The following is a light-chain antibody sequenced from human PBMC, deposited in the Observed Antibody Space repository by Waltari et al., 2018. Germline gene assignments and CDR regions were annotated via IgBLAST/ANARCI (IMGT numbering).Light chain of an antibody. CDR3: NSYTGSSSWV. CDR1: ASDVAFYNY. V-gene: IGLV2-14*03. J-gene: IGLJ3*02. Sequence: QSALTQPASVSGSPGQSITISCPGTASDVAFYNYVSRYQQHPGKAPKVIIYDVSERPSGVSNRFSGSKSGNTAYLTISGLQAEDEADYYCNSYTGSSSWVFGGGTKLTV. CDR2: DVS.